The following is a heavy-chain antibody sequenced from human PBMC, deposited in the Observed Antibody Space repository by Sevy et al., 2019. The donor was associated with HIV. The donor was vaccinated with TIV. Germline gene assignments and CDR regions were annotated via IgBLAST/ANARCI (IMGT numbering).Heavy chain of an antibody. J-gene: IGHJ4*02. CDR2: INPSGGST. CDR3: ARDALDIVATIRSWIFDY. V-gene: IGHV1-46*01. D-gene: IGHD5-12*01. Sequence: ASVKVSCKASGYTFTSYYMHWVRQAPGQELEWMGIINPSGGSTSYAQKFQGRVTMTRDTSTSTVYMELSSLRSEDTAVYYCARDALDIVATIRSWIFDYWGQGTLVTVSS. CDR1: GYTFTSYY.